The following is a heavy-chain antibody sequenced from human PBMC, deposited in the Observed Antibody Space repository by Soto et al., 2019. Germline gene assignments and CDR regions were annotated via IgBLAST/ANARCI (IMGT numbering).Heavy chain of an antibody. V-gene: IGHV1-8*01. CDR1: GYTFTSYD. D-gene: IGHD6-19*01. CDR3: ARGRIIVAGGFDP. J-gene: IGHJ5*02. CDR2: MNPSTGNT. Sequence: QVQLVQSGAEVKKPGASVKVSCKASGYTFTSYDIIWVRQATGQGLEWMGWMNPSTGNTDSAEKFQGRLTMTRNTSISTVYMEPSSLSFEDTAVYYCARGRIIVAGGFDPWGQGTLATVSS.